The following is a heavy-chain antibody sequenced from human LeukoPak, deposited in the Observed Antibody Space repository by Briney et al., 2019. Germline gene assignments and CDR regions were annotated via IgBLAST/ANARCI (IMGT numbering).Heavy chain of an antibody. D-gene: IGHD1-1*01. CDR3: ARDSGGTDAFDI. CDR1: GGSISSYY. J-gene: IGHJ3*02. CDR2: IYYSGST. Sequence: PSETLSLTCTVSGGSISSYYWSWIRQPPGKGLERIGYIYYSGSTNYNPSLKSRVTISVDTSKNQFSLKLSSVTAAVTAVYYCARDSGGTDAFDIWGQGTMVTVSS. V-gene: IGHV4-59*01.